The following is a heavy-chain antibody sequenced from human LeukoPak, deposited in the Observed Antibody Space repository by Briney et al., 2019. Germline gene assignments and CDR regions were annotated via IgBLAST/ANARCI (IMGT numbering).Heavy chain of an antibody. CDR2: IYYSGST. CDR1: GGSISSGGYY. J-gene: IGHJ4*02. Sequence: SSQTLSLTCTVSGGSISSGGYYWSWIRQRPGKGLEWIGYIYYSGSTYYNPSLKSRVTISVDTSKNQFSLKLSSVTAADTAVYYCARTMVRGVISCFDYWGQGTLVTVSS. D-gene: IGHD3-10*01. V-gene: IGHV4-31*03. CDR3: ARTMVRGVISCFDY.